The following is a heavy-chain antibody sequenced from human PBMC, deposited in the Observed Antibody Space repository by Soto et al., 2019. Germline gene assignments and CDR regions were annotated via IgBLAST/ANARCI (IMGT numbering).Heavy chain of an antibody. D-gene: IGHD3-3*01. Sequence: GGSLRLACAASGFTFSSYAMHCVRQAPGKGLEWVAVISYDGSNKYYADSVKGRFTISRDNSKNTLYLQMNSLRAEDTAVYYCARDRFLEWLGTQGPLDYWGQGTLVTVSS. CDR3: ARDRFLEWLGTQGPLDY. V-gene: IGHV3-30-3*01. J-gene: IGHJ4*02. CDR2: ISYDGSNK. CDR1: GFTFSSYA.